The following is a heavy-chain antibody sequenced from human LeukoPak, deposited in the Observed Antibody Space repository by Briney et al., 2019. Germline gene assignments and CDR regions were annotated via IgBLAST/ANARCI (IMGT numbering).Heavy chain of an antibody. CDR3: AKVSAWAMVGATYFDY. V-gene: IGHV3-23*01. CDR1: GFTFSSYA. CDR2: ISGSGGST. J-gene: IGHJ4*02. Sequence: GGSLRLSCAASGFTFSSYAMSWVRQAPGKGLEWVSAISGSGGSTYYADSVKGRFTISRDNSKNTVYLQMNSLGAEDTAVYYCAKVSAWAMVGATYFDYWGQGTLVTVSS. D-gene: IGHD1-26*01.